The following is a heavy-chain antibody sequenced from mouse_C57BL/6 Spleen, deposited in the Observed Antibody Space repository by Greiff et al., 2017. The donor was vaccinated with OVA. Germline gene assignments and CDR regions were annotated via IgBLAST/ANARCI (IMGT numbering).Heavy chain of an antibody. CDR3: TRRGYGWYFDV. J-gene: IGHJ1*03. V-gene: IGHV1-15*01. CDR2: IDPETGGT. Sequence: QVQLQQSGAELVRPGASVTLSCKASGYTFTDYEMHWVRQTPVHGLEWIGAIDPETGGTAYNQKFKGKAILTADKSSSTAYMELRSLTSEDSAVYYCTRRGYGWYFDVWGTGTTVTVSS. D-gene: IGHD1-1*02. CDR1: GYTFTDYE.